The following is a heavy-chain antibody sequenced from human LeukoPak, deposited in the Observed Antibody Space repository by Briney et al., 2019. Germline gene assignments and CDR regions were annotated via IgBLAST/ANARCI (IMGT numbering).Heavy chain of an antibody. Sequence: GESLKTSCKGSGYSFTSYWIGWVRQMPGKGLEWMGIIYPGDSDTRYSPSFQGQVTISADKSISTAYLQWSSLKASDTAMYYCARTSLPLYSSSESMLDYWGQGTLVTVSS. CDR2: IYPGDSDT. CDR1: GYSFTSYW. CDR3: ARTSLPLYSSSESMLDY. J-gene: IGHJ4*02. V-gene: IGHV5-51*01. D-gene: IGHD6-6*01.